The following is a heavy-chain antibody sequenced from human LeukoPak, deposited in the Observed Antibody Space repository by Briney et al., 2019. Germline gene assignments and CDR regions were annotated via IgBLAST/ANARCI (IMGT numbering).Heavy chain of an antibody. D-gene: IGHD3-10*01. J-gene: IGHJ4*02. CDR3: ASQNLLWFGEFSQ. V-gene: IGHV1-69*05. Sequence: SVTVSCKASGGTFSSYAISWVRQAPGEGLEWMGGIIPIFGTANYAQTFQGRVTITTDESTSTAYMELSSLRSEDTAVYYCASQNLLWFGEFSQWGQGTLVTVSS. CDR2: IIPIFGTA. CDR1: GGTFSSYA.